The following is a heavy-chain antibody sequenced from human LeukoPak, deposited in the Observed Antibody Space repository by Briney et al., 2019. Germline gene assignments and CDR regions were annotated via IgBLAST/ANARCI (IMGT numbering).Heavy chain of an antibody. V-gene: IGHV3-74*01. Sequence: GGSLRLSCAASGFTFSSHLMHWVRQAPGKGLVWVSRISSDGTYTNYADSVRGRFTISRDNAKNTLYLQMSSLRDEDTAVYYCAREEGRGSAWYPEYFQHWGQGTLVTVSS. CDR1: GFTFSSHL. CDR2: ISSDGTYT. CDR3: AREEGRGSAWYPEYFQH. D-gene: IGHD6-19*01. J-gene: IGHJ1*01.